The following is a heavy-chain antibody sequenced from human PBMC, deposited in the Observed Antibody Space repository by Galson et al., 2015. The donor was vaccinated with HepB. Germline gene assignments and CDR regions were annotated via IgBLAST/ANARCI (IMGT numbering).Heavy chain of an antibody. CDR1: GYSFTTHW. J-gene: IGHJ6*03. CDR2: IFPGDSDT. D-gene: IGHD3-16*01. V-gene: IGHV5-51*03. CDR3: ARLGGGMTTSLYYYYYMDV. Sequence: QSGAEVKKPGGSLKISCTASGYSFTTHWIGWVRQMPGKGLEWLGIIFPGDSDTSYSPSFQGQVTMSVDKSISTAYLQWSSLKAADTAMYYCARLGGGMTTSLYYYYYMDVWGQGTTVTVSS.